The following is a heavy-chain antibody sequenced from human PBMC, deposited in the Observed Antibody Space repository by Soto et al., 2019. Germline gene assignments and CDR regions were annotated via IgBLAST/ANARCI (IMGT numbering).Heavy chain of an antibody. J-gene: IGHJ4*02. V-gene: IGHV3-23*01. CDR1: GFTFSSYA. Sequence: EVQLLESGGGLVQPGGSLRLSCAASGFTFSSYAMSWVRQAPGRGLEWVSAISGSGGSTSYADSVKGRCTISRDNSKNTLYVQMNSLRSEETAVYYCAKGFQGSGPVDYWGQGTLVTVSS. CDR3: AKGFQGSGPVDY. CDR2: ISGSGGST.